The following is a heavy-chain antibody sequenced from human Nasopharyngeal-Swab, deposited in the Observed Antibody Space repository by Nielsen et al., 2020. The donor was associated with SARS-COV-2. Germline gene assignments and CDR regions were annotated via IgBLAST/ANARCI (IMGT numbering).Heavy chain of an antibody. V-gene: IGHV3-33*01. D-gene: IGHD3-22*01. CDR3: ARDDSSGYYSFFDY. Sequence: GESLKISCAASGFTFSSYGMHWVRQAPGKGLEWVAVIWYDGSNKYYADSVKGRFTISRDNSKNTLYLQMNSLRAEDTAVYYCARDDSSGYYSFFDYWGLGTLVTVSS. CDR1: GFTFSSYG. CDR2: IWYDGSNK. J-gene: IGHJ4*02.